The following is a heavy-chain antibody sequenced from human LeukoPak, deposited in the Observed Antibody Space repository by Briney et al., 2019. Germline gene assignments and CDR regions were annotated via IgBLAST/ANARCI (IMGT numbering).Heavy chain of an antibody. Sequence: GGSLRLSCAASGFTLTRYSMNWVRQAPGKGLEWISYISSSGSSIYYADSVKGRFTISRDNAKNSLYLQMNSLRDEDTAVYYCARRYCSGGSCYSANYYFDYWGQGTLVTVSS. J-gene: IGHJ4*02. CDR3: ARRYCSGGSCYSANYYFDY. CDR1: GFTLTRYS. CDR2: ISSSGSSI. D-gene: IGHD2-15*01. V-gene: IGHV3-48*02.